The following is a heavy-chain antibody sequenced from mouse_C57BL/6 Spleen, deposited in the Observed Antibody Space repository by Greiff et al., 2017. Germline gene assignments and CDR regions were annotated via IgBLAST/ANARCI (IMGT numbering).Heavy chain of an antibody. V-gene: IGHV1-64*01. J-gene: IGHJ2*01. CDR2: IHPNSGST. Sequence: QVQLQQPGAELVKPGASVKLSCKASGYTFTSYWMHWVKQRPGQGLEWIGMIHPNSGSTNYNEKFKSKATLTVDKSSSTAYMQLNSLTSEDSAVYYCARLDYYGSSYYFDYWGQGTTLTVSS. D-gene: IGHD1-1*01. CDR3: ARLDYYGSSYYFDY. CDR1: GYTFTSYW.